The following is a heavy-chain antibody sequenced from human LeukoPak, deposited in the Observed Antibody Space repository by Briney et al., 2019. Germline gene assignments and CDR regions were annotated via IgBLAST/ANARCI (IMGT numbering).Heavy chain of an antibody. CDR3: ARVLGYYDSSGTLDY. D-gene: IGHD3-22*01. V-gene: IGHV3-48*03. J-gene: IGHJ4*02. CDR1: GFTFSSYE. Sequence: GGSLRLSCAASGFTFSSYEMNWVRQAPGKGGEWVSYISSSGSTIYYADSVKGRFTISRDNAKNSLYLQMNSLRAEDTAVYYCARVLGYYDSSGTLDYWGKGTLVTVSS. CDR2: ISSSGSTI.